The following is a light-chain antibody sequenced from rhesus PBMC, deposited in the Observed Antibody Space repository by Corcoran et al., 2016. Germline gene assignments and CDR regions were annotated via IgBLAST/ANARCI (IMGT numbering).Light chain of an antibody. CDR3: HQYSNWWT. J-gene: IGKJ1*01. V-gene: IGKV3-42*03. CDR2: DAC. CDR1: QSVSRS. Sequence: EILLTQSPATLSLSSGERATLSCRASQSVSRSLAWYRQKLEQPPSLLIDDACKGATGIPDRFSGSGAGTDFTLTISRLEPEDFAFYCCHQYSNWWTFGPGTKVEIK.